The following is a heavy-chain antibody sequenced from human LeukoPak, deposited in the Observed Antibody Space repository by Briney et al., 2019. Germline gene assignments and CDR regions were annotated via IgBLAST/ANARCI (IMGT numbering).Heavy chain of an antibody. J-gene: IGHJ5*02. V-gene: IGHV4-59*01. Sequence: SETLSLTCAVFGGSIRSYYWSWIRQPPGEGLECIGYIYYIGSTNYNPSPKSRVTISLDTSKSQFSLKLTSVTRADTAVYYCARGGIVGSRTNLFDPWGQGILVTVSS. CDR3: ARGGIVGSRTNLFDP. D-gene: IGHD1-26*01. CDR1: GGSIRSYY. CDR2: IYYIGST.